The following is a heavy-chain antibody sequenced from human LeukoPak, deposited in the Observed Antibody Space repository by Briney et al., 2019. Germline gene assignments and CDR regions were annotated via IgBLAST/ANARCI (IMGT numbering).Heavy chain of an antibody. Sequence: PSETLSLTCTVSGGSISSYYWSWIRQPPGKGLEWLGYIYYSGSTNYNPSLKSRVTISVDTSKNQFSLKLSSVTAADTAVYYCARLTGYSSGWYFDYWGQGTLVTVSS. CDR3: ARLTGYSSGWYFDY. CDR1: GGSISSYY. J-gene: IGHJ4*02. D-gene: IGHD6-19*01. CDR2: IYYSGST. V-gene: IGHV4-59*01.